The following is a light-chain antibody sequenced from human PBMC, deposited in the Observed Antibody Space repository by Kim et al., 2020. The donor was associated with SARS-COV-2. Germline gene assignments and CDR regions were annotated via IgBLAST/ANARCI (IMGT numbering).Light chain of an antibody. CDR3: QQRSSWPRT. V-gene: IGKV3-11*01. Sequence: EIVLTQSPATLSLSPGERATLSCRASQSVSSYLAWYQQTPGQAPRLLIYDASKRVTGIPARFSGSGSGTDFTLTISSLEPEDFAVYYCQQRSSWPRTFGQGTKVDIK. CDR1: QSVSSY. J-gene: IGKJ1*01. CDR2: DAS.